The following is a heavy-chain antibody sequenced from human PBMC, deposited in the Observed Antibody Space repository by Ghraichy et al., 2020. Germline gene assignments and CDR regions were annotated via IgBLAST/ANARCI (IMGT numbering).Heavy chain of an antibody. J-gene: IGHJ6*02. CDR1: GGSISSYY. CDR2: IYYSGST. Sequence: SETLSLTCTVSGGSISSYYWSWIRQPPGKGLEWIGYIYYSGSTNYNPSLKSRVTISVDTSKNQFSLKLSSVTAADTAVYYCAREGPLNCSGGSCYRTYYYYGMDVWGQGTTVTVSS. CDR3: AREGPLNCSGGSCYRTYYYYGMDV. V-gene: IGHV4-59*01. D-gene: IGHD2-15*01.